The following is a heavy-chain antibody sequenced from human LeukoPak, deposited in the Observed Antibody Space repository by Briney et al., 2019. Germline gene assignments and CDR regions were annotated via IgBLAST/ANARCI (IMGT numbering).Heavy chain of an antibody. V-gene: IGHV4-30-2*01. J-gene: IGHJ4*02. CDR3: ARGHYDSTPDH. CDR1: GGSISSGGYS. CDR2: IYHSGST. D-gene: IGHD3-22*01. Sequence: SQALSLTCAVSGGSISSGGYSWSWIRQPPGKGLEWIGYIYHSGSTDYNPSLKSRVTISVDRSKNQSSLKLSSVTAADTAVYYCARGHYDSTPDHWGQGTLVTVSS.